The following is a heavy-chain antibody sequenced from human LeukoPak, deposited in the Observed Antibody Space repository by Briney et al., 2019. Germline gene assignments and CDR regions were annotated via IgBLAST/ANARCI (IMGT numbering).Heavy chain of an antibody. CDR1: GGSISSYY. D-gene: IGHD3-3*01. V-gene: IGHV4-4*07. CDR2: IYTSGST. J-gene: IGHJ3*02. Sequence: TSETLSLTCTVSGGSISSYYWSWIRQPPGKGLEWIGRIYTSGSTNYNPSLKSRVTMSVDTSKNQFSLKLSSVTAADTAVYYCAREGYDFWSGYYSGIPDSLDPTIAFDIWGQGTMVTVSS. CDR3: AREGYDFWSGYYSGIPDSLDPTIAFDI.